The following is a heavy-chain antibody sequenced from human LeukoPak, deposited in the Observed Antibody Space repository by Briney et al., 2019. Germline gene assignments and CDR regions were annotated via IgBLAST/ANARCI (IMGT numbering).Heavy chain of an antibody. J-gene: IGHJ5*02. CDR2: ISYDGSNK. V-gene: IGHV3-30-3*01. Sequence: GGSLRLSCAASGFTFRNYLMNWVRQAPGKGLEWVAVISYDGSNKYYADSVKGRFTISRDNSKNTLYLQMNSLRAEDTAVYYCARDRGIWFGELEFDPWGQGTLVTVSS. D-gene: IGHD3-10*01. CDR3: ARDRGIWFGELEFDP. CDR1: GFTFRNYL.